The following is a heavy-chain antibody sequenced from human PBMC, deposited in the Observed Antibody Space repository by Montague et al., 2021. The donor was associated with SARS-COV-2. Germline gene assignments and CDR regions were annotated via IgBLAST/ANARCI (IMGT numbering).Heavy chain of an antibody. V-gene: IGHV4-59*01. CDR2: IYYSGST. CDR1: GGSISSYY. CDR3: ARGVSGSYYNGWFDP. Sequence: SETLSLTCTVSGGSISSYYWSWIRQPPGKGLEWIGYIYYSGSTNXKPSLKSRVTISVDTSKNQFSLKLSSVTAADTAVYYCARGVSGSYYNGWFDPWGQGTLVTVSS. J-gene: IGHJ5*02. D-gene: IGHD3-10*01.